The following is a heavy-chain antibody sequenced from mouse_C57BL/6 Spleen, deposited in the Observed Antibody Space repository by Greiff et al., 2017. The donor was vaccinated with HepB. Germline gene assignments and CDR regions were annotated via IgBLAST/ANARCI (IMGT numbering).Heavy chain of an antibody. J-gene: IGHJ4*01. Sequence: EVHLVESEGGLVQPGSSMKLSCTASGFTFSDYYMAWVRQVPEKGLEWVANINYDGSSTYYLDSLKSRFIISRDNAKNILYLQMSSLKSEDTATYYCARDQGWSLTGAMDYRGQGTSVTVSS. CDR2: INYDGSST. CDR3: ARDQGWSLTGAMDY. V-gene: IGHV5-16*01. CDR1: GFTFSDYY. D-gene: IGHD2-3*01.